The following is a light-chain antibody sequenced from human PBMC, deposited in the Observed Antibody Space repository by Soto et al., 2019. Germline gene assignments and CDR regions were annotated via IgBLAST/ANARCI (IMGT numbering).Light chain of an antibody. Sequence: EIVMTQSPDTLSVSPGERVTLSCRASQSVSSDLAWYQQKPGQAPRLLIYGASTRATDIAARFSGSGSGTEFTLTISSLQSDDFSTFYCQQYNNYPWTFGQGTKVEIK. J-gene: IGKJ1*01. CDR1: QSVSSD. CDR3: QQYNNYPWT. V-gene: IGKV3-15*01. CDR2: GAS.